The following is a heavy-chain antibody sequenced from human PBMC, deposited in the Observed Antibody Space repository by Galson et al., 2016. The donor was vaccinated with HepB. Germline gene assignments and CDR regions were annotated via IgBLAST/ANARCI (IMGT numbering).Heavy chain of an antibody. CDR3: ARGALRFGRYWYFDL. CDR2: MYYSGIT. J-gene: IGHJ2*01. Sequence: SETLSLTCSVSGGSIGTYYWNWIRRPPGKGLEWIGYMYYSGITNYNPSLESRVTVSLDTSKNQVSLKLSSVTAADTAVYYCARGALRFGRYWYFDLWGRGTLVTVSS. D-gene: IGHD3-10*01. CDR1: GGSIGTYY. V-gene: IGHV4-59*01.